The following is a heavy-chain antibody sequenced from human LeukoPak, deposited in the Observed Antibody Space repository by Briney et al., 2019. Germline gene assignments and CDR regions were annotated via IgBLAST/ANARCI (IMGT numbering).Heavy chain of an antibody. V-gene: IGHV3-53*01. CDR2: IYSGGST. D-gene: IGHD3-22*01. J-gene: IGHJ3*02. Sequence: GGSLRLSCAASGFTVSSNYMSWVRQAPGKGLEWVPVIYSGGSTYYADSVKGRFTISRDNSKNTLYLQMNSLRAEDTAVYYCASISSGYYYVGSLAFDIWGQGTMVTVSS. CDR1: GFTVSSNY. CDR3: ASISSGYYYVGSLAFDI.